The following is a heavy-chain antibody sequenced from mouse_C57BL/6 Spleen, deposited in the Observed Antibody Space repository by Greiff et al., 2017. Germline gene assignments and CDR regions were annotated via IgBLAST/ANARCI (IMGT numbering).Heavy chain of an antibody. CDR2: IWSDGST. CDR1: GFSLTSYG. CDR3: ARHAYDGSYFDY. J-gene: IGHJ2*01. Sequence: VKLMESGPGLVAPSQSLSITCTVSGFSLTSYGVHWVRQPPGKGLEWLVVIWSDGSTTYNSALKSRLSISKDNSKSQVFLKMNSLQTDDTAMYYCARHAYDGSYFDYWGQGTTLTVSS. D-gene: IGHD2-3*01. V-gene: IGHV2-6-1*01.